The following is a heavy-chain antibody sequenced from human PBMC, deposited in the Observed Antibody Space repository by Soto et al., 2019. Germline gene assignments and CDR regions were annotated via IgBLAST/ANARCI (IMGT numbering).Heavy chain of an antibody. Sequence: SVKVSCKASGGTFSSYTISWVRQAPGQGLEWMGRIIPILGIANYAQKFQGRVTITADKSTSTAYMELSSLRSEDTAVYYCATGKGAPIGDFDYWGQGTLVTSPQ. V-gene: IGHV1-69*02. D-gene: IGHD5-12*01. CDR3: ATGKGAPIGDFDY. CDR2: IIPILGIA. CDR1: GGTFSSYT. J-gene: IGHJ4*02.